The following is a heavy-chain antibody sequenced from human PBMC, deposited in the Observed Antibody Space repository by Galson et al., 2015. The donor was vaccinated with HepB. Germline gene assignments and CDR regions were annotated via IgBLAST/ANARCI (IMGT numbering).Heavy chain of an antibody. CDR1: GYTFTDSV. J-gene: IGHJ6*03. Sequence: SVKVSCKASGYTFTDSVVNWVRQAPGHGLEWMGWMNTNTGKPTYAPGLAGRFVFSLDTSVTTAYLQISSLETDDTAVYYRARSPLRFLDWLPYYDYYYMDVWGEATTVTVSS. D-gene: IGHD3-3*01. V-gene: IGHV7-4-1*02. CDR3: ARSPLRFLDWLPYYDYYYMDV. CDR2: MNTNTGKP.